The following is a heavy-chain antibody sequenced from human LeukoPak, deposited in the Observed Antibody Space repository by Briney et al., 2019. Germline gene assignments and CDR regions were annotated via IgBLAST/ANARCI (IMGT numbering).Heavy chain of an antibody. CDR2: IKQDGSEK. CDR1: GFTFSSYW. Sequence: PGGSLRLSCAASGFTFSSYWMSWVRQAPGKGLERVANIKQDGSEKYYVDSVKGRFTISRDNAKNSLYLQMNSVRAEDTAVYYCARNRVLLWFGELSNPDYWGQGTLVTVSS. J-gene: IGHJ4*02. V-gene: IGHV3-7*01. D-gene: IGHD3-10*01. CDR3: ARNRVLLWFGELSNPDY.